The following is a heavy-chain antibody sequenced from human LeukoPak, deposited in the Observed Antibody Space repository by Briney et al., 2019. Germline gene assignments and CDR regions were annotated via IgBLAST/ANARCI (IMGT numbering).Heavy chain of an antibody. D-gene: IGHD6-19*01. J-gene: IGHJ4*02. CDR2: ISGSGGST. CDR3: AKDLGLSWIAVAGTRPIDY. Sequence: GGSLRLSCAASGFTFAGYVMSWVRQAPGKGLEWVSGISGSGGSTYYADSLKGRFTVSRDNFKNTLFLQVNSLRAEDTAVYYCAKDLGLSWIAVAGTRPIDYWGQGTLVTVSS. CDR1: GFTFAGYV. V-gene: IGHV3-23*01.